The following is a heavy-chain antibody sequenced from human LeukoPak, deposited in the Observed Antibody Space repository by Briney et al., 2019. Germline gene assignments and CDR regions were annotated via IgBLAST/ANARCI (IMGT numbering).Heavy chain of an antibody. CDR3: VKTTGYSSDPLDC. CDR1: GFTFSNYA. V-gene: IGHV3-64D*06. D-gene: IGHD6-19*01. J-gene: IGHJ4*02. Sequence: GGSLRHSCSASGFTFSNYAMHWVRQAPGKGLEYVSAMNGRFTISRDNSKNTLYLQMSSLRAEDTAVYYCVKTTGYSSDPLDCWGQGTLVTVSP.